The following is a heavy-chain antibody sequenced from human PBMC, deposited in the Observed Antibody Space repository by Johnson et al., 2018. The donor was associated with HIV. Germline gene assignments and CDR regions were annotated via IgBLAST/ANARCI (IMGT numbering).Heavy chain of an antibody. D-gene: IGHD2-15*01. J-gene: IGHJ3*01. CDR2: INWNGGST. V-gene: IGHV3-20*04. Sequence: MLLVESGGGVVRPGGSLRLSCAASGFIFDDYGMSWVRQAPGKGLEWVSGINWNGGSTGYADSVKGRFTISRDNAKNSLFLQMNSLRAEDTALYSCARVGVDDAFDFWGQGTMVTVSS. CDR1: GFIFDDYG. CDR3: ARVGVDDAFDF.